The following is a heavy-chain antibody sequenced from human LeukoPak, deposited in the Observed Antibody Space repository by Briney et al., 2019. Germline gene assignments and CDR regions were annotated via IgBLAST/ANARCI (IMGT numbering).Heavy chain of an antibody. V-gene: IGHV3-23*01. D-gene: IGHD3-3*01. Sequence: GGSLRLSCAASGFTFSPYAMTWVRQAPGKGLEWVSAISGSGGSTYYADSVKGRFTISRDNSKNTLYLQMNSLRAEDTAVYYCAKADFWNFFDYWGQGTLVTVSS. CDR2: ISGSGGST. CDR3: AKADFWNFFDY. J-gene: IGHJ4*02. CDR1: GFTFSPYA.